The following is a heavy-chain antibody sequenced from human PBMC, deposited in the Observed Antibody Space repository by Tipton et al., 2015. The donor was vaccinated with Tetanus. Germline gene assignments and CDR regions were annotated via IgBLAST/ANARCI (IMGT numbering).Heavy chain of an antibody. CDR2: ISHSGSP. D-gene: IGHD6-19*01. V-gene: IGHV4-59*01. J-gene: IGHJ4*02. Sequence: TLSLTCNVSGGSITKDYWSWIRQSPGKTLEWIGYISHSGSPNYNPSLKSRATVSVDTSKNQFSLDLTSVTAADTGVYYCAGSQWLDGFIFXXXXXGSLVTVAS. CDR3: AGSQWLDGFIFXX. CDR1: GGSITKDY.